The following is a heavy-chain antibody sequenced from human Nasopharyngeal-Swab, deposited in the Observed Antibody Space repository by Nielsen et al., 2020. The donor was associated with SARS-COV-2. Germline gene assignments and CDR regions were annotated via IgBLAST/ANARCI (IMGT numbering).Heavy chain of an antibody. Sequence: GESLKISCAASGFTFSSYGMHWVRQAPGKGLEWVAVIWYDGSNKYYADSVKGRFTISRDNSKNTLYLQMNSLRAEDTAVFCCARDRGSYGQGKIDYWGQGTLVTVSS. CDR2: IWYDGSNK. D-gene: IGHD5-18*01. CDR3: ARDRGSYGQGKIDY. J-gene: IGHJ4*02. V-gene: IGHV3-33*01. CDR1: GFTFSSYG.